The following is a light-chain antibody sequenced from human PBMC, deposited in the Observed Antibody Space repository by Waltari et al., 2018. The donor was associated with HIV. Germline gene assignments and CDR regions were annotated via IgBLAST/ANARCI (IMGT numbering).Light chain of an antibody. CDR3: MQSTQLPIT. Sequence: VPPGRPASISCMSTQSLLHSDGNTYLYWYLQKAGQPPQLLIYEVSNRFSGVPDRFSGSGSGTYFTLKISRVEAEDVGVYYCMQSTQLPITFGQGTRLEIK. CDR2: EVS. J-gene: IGKJ5*01. CDR1: QSLLHSDGNTY. V-gene: IGKV2D-29*01.